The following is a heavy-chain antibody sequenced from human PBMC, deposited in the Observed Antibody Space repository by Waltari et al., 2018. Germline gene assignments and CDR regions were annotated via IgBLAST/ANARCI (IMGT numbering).Heavy chain of an antibody. V-gene: IGHV4-39*07. Sequence: QLQLQESGPGLVKPSETLSLTCTVSGGSISSSSYYWGWIRQPPGKGLEWIGSIYYSGSTYYNPALKSRVTISVDTSKNQFSLKLSSVTAADTAVYYCARGGGVPAIATGPVVYNYYGMDVWGQGTTVTVSS. CDR3: ARGGGVPAIATGPVVYNYYGMDV. J-gene: IGHJ6*02. CDR1: GGSISSSSYY. CDR2: IYYSGST. D-gene: IGHD2-2*01.